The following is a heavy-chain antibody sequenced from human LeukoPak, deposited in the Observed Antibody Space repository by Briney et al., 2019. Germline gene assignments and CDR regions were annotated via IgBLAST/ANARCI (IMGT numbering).Heavy chain of an antibody. J-gene: IGHJ5*02. V-gene: IGHV3-74*01. Sequence: GGSLRLSCAASGFTFNSYWMHWVRQAPGKGLVWVSRIDEDGKTIDYADSVKGRFTISRDNAKDTLYLQMSSLRDEDTAVYYWGSDLCGGDDQWGRGTLVTVSS. D-gene: IGHD3-3*01. CDR3: GSDLCGGDDQ. CDR2: IDEDGKTI. CDR1: GFTFNSYW.